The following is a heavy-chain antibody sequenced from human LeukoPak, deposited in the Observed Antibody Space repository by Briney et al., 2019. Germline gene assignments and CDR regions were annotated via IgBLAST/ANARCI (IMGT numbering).Heavy chain of an antibody. CDR1: GGSISSSSYY. D-gene: IGHD2-15*01. J-gene: IGHJ5*02. CDR3: ARDPGYCSGGSCNWFDP. CDR2: IYYSGST. Sequence: PSETLSLTCTVSGGSISSSSYYWGWIRQPPGKGLEWIGSIYYSGSTYYNPSLKSRVTISVDTSKNQFSLKLSSVTAADTAVYYCARDPGYCSGGSCNWFDPWGQGTLVTVSS. V-gene: IGHV4-39*07.